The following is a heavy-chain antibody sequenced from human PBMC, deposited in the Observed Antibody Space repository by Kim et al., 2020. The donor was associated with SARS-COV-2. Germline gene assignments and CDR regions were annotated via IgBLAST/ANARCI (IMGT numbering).Heavy chain of an antibody. CDR1: GFTLTTYS. Sequence: GGSLRLSCIVSGFTLTTYSMNWVRQAPGKGLEWVSSISTGGKYIYYAASVKGRFTISRDTTKNSLYLQLSSLRADDTAVYYCARDYVSCWSQIWDKYSFDQWGEGTLVTVSP. V-gene: IGHV3-21*01. J-gene: IGHJ4*02. D-gene: IGHD6-13*01. CDR3: ARDYVSCWSQIWDKYSFDQ. CDR2: ISTGGKYI.